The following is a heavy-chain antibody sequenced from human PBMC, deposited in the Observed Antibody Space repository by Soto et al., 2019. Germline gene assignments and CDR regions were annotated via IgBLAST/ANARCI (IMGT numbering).Heavy chain of an antibody. D-gene: IGHD3-10*01. CDR2: ISGSGIST. J-gene: IGHJ4*02. CDR1: GFTFSTYA. Sequence: GGSLRLSCTASGFTFSTYAMSWVRQAPGKGLEWVSAISGSGISTFYADTVKGRFTISRDSSKNTLYLQMNSLSAEDTAVYYFAKLIIEGNRGSYWGQGALVTVSS. V-gene: IGHV3-23*01. CDR3: AKLIIEGNRGSY.